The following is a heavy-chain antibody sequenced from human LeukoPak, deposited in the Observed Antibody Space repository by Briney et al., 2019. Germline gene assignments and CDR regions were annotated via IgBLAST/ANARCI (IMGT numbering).Heavy chain of an antibody. J-gene: IGHJ4*02. CDR1: GFNFNNYD. Sequence: GGSLRLSCAASGFNFNNYDMHWVRQAPGRGLEWVSALGSAGDTYYPDSVRGRFTISKETAKNSLYLQMTSLRDEDTAVYYCVRGRRSYGFDHWGQGTLVTVSS. CDR3: VRGRRSYGFDH. D-gene: IGHD3-16*01. CDR2: LGSAGDT. V-gene: IGHV3-13*01.